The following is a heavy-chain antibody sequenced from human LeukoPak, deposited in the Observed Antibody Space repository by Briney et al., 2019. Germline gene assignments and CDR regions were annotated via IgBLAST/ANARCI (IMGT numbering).Heavy chain of an antibody. CDR3: ASLGAVAGTSGWFDP. CDR2: ISSSSSYI. CDR1: GFTFSSYS. Sequence: GGSLRLSCAASGFTFSSYSMNWVRQAPGKGLGWVSSISSSSSYIYYADSVKGRFTISRDNAKNSLYLQMNSLRAEDTAVYYCASLGAVAGTSGWFDPWGQGTLVTVSS. J-gene: IGHJ5*02. V-gene: IGHV3-21*01. D-gene: IGHD6-19*01.